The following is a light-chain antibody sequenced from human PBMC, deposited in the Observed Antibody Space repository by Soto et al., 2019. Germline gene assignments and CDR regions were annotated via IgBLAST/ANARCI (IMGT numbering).Light chain of an antibody. J-gene: IGKJ3*01. CDR2: AAS. V-gene: IGKV1-39*01. CDR1: QSISSY. Sequence: DIQMTQSPSSLSASVGDRVTITCRASQSISSYLNWYQQKPGKAPKLLIYAASSLQSGVPSRFSGSRSGTAFPLTIRSLQPEDFATYYCQQSYSTPFTFGPGTKVDIK. CDR3: QQSYSTPFT.